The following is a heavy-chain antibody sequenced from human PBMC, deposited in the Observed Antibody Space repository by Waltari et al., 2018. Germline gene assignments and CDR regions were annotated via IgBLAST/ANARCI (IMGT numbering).Heavy chain of an antibody. Sequence: EVQLVESGGGLVQPGGSLRLSCAASGFTFRSYSMSCVRQAPGKGLEWVSAISGSGGSTYYADSVKGRFTISRDNSKNTLYLQMNSLRAEDTAVYYCANRYGFSGFDYWGQGTLVTVSS. J-gene: IGHJ4*02. D-gene: IGHD5-18*01. V-gene: IGHV3-23*04. CDR3: ANRYGFSGFDY. CDR1: GFTFRSYS. CDR2: ISGSGGST.